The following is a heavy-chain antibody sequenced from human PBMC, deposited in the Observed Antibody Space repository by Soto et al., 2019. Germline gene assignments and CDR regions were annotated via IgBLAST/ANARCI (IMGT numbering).Heavy chain of an antibody. CDR3: AKDGITIFGVVIQ. CDR1: GFTFSDDF. D-gene: IGHD3-3*01. CDR2: ISGRGDRI. J-gene: IGHJ4*02. Sequence: GGSLRLSCAASGFTFSDDFMTWIRQAPGKGLEWVSYISGRGDRIYYADSVKGRFTISRDNAKKSLYLQMNSLRAEDTAVYYFAKDGITIFGVVIQWGQGTLVTVSS. V-gene: IGHV3-11*01.